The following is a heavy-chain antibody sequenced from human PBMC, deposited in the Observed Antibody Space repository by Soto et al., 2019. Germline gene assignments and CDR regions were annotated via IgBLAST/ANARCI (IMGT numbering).Heavy chain of an antibody. J-gene: IGHJ5*02. D-gene: IGHD6-6*01. Sequence: FTSYYMHWIRQPPGKGLEWIGEINHSGSTNYNPSLKSRVTISVDASKNQFSLKLSSVTAADTAVYYCARGRGSSSSRWFDPWGQGTLVTVSS. CDR1: FTSYY. V-gene: IGHV4-34*01. CDR3: ARGRGSSSSRWFDP. CDR2: INHSGST.